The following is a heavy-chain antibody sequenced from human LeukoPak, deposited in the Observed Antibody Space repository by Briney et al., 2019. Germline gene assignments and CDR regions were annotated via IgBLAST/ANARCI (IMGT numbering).Heavy chain of an antibody. V-gene: IGHV3-21*01. D-gene: IGHD3-10*01. Sequence: GGSLRLSCAASGFTFSSYSMNWVRQAPGKGLEWVSSISRSSSYIYYADSVKGRFTISRDNAKNSLYLQMNSLRAEDTAVYYCARDPNYYGSGSYYMGEDFDYWGQGTLVTVSS. CDR3: ARDPNYYGSGSYYMGEDFDY. J-gene: IGHJ4*02. CDR2: ISRSSSYI. CDR1: GFTFSSYS.